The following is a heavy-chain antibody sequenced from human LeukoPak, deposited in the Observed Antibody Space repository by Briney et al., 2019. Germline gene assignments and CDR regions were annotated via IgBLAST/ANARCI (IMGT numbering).Heavy chain of an antibody. CDR2: ISGSGDSS. Sequence: GGSLRLSCAASGFSFSSYVMGWVRQAPGKGLEWVSTISGSGDSSYYVDSVQGRFTVSRDNSKNTLYLQMNSLRAEDTAVYYCAKDSPSAPVTSVWGQGTLVTVSS. J-gene: IGHJ4*02. CDR1: GFSFSSYV. CDR3: AKDSPSAPVTSV. V-gene: IGHV3-23*01. D-gene: IGHD4-17*01.